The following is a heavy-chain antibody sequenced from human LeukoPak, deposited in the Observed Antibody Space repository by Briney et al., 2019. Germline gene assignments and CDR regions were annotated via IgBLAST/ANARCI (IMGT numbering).Heavy chain of an antibody. J-gene: IGHJ4*02. CDR1: GFTVSSNY. CDR3: ARDPNGASYFDF. V-gene: IGHV3-53*04. Sequence: GGSLRLSCAASGFTVSSNYMSWVRQAPGKGLEWVSVIYSGGSTYYADSVKGRFTISRHNSKNTLYLQMNSLTFEDTAVYFCARDPNGASYFDFWGQGTQVTVAS. D-gene: IGHD2-8*01. CDR2: IYSGGST.